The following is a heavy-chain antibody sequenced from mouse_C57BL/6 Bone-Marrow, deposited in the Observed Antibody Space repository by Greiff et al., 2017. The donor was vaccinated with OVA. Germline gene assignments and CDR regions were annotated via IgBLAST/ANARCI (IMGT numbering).Heavy chain of an antibody. D-gene: IGHD1-1*02. CDR2: ISSGGDYI. Sequence: EVKLMESGEGLVNPGGSLKLSCAASGFTFSSYAMSWVRQTPEKRLEWVAYISSGGDYIYYADTVKGRFTISRDNARNTLYLQMSSLKSEDTAMYYCTRGRWEVYFDHWGQGTTLTVSS. CDR3: TRGRWEVYFDH. J-gene: IGHJ2*01. CDR1: GFTFSSYA. V-gene: IGHV5-9-1*02.